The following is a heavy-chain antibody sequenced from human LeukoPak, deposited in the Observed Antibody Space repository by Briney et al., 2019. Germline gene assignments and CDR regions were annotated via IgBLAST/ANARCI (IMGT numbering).Heavy chain of an antibody. CDR2: ISSSSSYI. D-gene: IGHD6-13*01. Sequence: GGSLRLSCAASGFTFSSYSMNWVRQAPGKGLEWVSSISSSSSYIYYADSVKGRFTISRDNAKNSLYLQMNSLRAEDTAVYYCARASNIAAAVTGFSYWGQGTLVSVSS. V-gene: IGHV3-21*01. J-gene: IGHJ4*02. CDR3: ARASNIAAAVTGFSY. CDR1: GFTFSSYS.